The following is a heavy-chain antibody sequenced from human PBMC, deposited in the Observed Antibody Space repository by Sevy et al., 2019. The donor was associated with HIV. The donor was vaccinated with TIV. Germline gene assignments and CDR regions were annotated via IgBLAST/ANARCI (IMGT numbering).Heavy chain of an antibody. CDR2: ISYDGIIK. D-gene: IGHD6-19*01. Sequence: GGSLRLSCAASGFTFNTHAMHWIRQAPGKGLEWVAVISYDGIIKYYADSVKGRLTISRDNSKNTLSLQMNSLRVEDTAVYYCAREGGYTSAWSPGNHWGQRTLVTVSS. V-gene: IGHV3-30*04. CDR3: AREGGYTSAWSPGNH. CDR1: GFTFNTHA. J-gene: IGHJ4*02.